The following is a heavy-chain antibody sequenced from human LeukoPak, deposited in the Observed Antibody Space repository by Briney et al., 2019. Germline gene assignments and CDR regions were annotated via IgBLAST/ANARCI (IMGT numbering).Heavy chain of an antibody. V-gene: IGHV1-2*02. Sequence: ASVKVSCKASGYTFTGYYMHWVRQAPGQGLEWMGWINPNSGGTNDAQKFQGRVTMTRDTSISTAYMELSRLGSDDTAVYYCARGLRITMVRGVIYWFDPWGQGTLVTVSS. CDR3: ARGLRITMVRGVIYWFDP. CDR2: INPNSGGT. CDR1: GYTFTGYY. J-gene: IGHJ5*02. D-gene: IGHD3-10*01.